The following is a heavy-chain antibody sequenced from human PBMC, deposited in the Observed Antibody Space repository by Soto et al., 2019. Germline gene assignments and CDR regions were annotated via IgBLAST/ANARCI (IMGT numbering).Heavy chain of an antibody. J-gene: IGHJ6*02. Sequence: GGSLRLSCAASGFTFSSYFMHWVRQAPGKGLEHVSSISGNGDSRYYANSVKGRFTISRDNSKNSLYLQMNSLRAEDTAVYYCASYGSGSYYSVYYYGMDVWGQGTTVTVSS. V-gene: IGHV3-64*01. D-gene: IGHD3-10*01. CDR1: GFTFSSYF. CDR2: ISGNGDSR. CDR3: ASYGSGSYYSVYYYGMDV.